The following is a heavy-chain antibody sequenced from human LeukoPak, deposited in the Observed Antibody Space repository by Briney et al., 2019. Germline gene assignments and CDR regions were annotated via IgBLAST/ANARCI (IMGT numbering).Heavy chain of an antibody. Sequence: KNGGSLRLSCAASGFTFSSYSMNWVRQAPGKGLEWVSSISSSSSYIYYADSVTGRFTISRDNAKNSLYLQMNRLRAEETAVYYCAREFSVYFDWLSDVYFDYWGQGTVLSVST. V-gene: IGHV3-21*01. CDR2: ISSSSSYI. CDR3: AREFSVYFDWLSDVYFDY. J-gene: IGHJ4*02. CDR1: GFTFSSYS. D-gene: IGHD3-9*01.